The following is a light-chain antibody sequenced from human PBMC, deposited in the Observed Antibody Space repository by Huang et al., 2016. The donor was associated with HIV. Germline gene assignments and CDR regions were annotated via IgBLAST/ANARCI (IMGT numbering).Light chain of an antibody. CDR1: QSFPTW. Sequence: DIQMTQAPSTLSASVGDRVTITCRASQSFPTWLAWYQQKPVKSTKLLIYDVSSLEIGVPSRFSGSGSGTEFTLTISSLQPDDFATYYCQQYDGYPWTFGQGTKVEIK. J-gene: IGKJ1*01. CDR3: QQYDGYPWT. V-gene: IGKV1-5*01. CDR2: DVS.